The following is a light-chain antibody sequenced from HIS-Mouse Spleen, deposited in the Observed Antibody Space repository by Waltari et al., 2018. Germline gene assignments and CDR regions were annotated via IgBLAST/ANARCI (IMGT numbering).Light chain of an antibody. CDR2: RNN. CDR3: AAWDDSLSGPV. CDR1: SSNIGSNY. V-gene: IGLV1-47*01. Sequence: QSVLTQPPSASGTPGQRVTISCSGSSSNIGSNYVYWYQQLPGTAPKLLIYRNNHRPPGLPARFAGSKSGTSASLAIGWLRSEDEADDYCAAWDDSLSGPVFGGGTKLTVL. J-gene: IGLJ3*02.